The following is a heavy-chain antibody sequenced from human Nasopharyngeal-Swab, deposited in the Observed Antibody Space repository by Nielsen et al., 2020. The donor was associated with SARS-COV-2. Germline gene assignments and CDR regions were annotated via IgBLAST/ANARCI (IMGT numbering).Heavy chain of an antibody. V-gene: IGHV3-23*01. CDR1: GFTFSSYA. J-gene: IGHJ4*02. CDR2: ISGSGGST. CDR3: AGDLGGYFDY. Sequence: GGSLRLSCVASGFTFSSYAMSWVRQAPGKGLEWVSAISGSGGSTYYADSAKGRFTISRDNSKNTLYLQMNSLRAEDTAVYYCAGDLGGYFDYWGQGTLVTVSS. D-gene: IGHD3-10*01.